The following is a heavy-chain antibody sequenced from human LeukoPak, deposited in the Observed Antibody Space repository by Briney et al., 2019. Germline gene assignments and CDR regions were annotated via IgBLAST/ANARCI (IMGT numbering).Heavy chain of an antibody. J-gene: IGHJ4*02. CDR1: GFTFSSYA. CDR3: AKDATPLLLWFGESVFGYFDY. Sequence: QPGGSLRLSCAASGFTFSSYAMSWVRQAPGKGLEWVSAISGSGGSTYYADSVKGRFTISRDNSKDTLYLQMNSLRAEDTAVYYCAKDATPLLLWFGESVFGYFDYWGQGTLVTVSS. CDR2: ISGSGGST. D-gene: IGHD3-10*01. V-gene: IGHV3-23*01.